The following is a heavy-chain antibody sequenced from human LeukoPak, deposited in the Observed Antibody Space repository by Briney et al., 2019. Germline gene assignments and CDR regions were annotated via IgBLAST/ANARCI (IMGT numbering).Heavy chain of an antibody. V-gene: IGHV4-39*01. CDR3: ARLEGPYSSSPLAPFFDY. Sequence: PSETLSLTCTVSGGSISSSSYYWGWIRQPPGKGLEWIGSTYYSGSTYYNPSLKSRVTISVDTSKNQFSLKLSSVTAADTAVYYCARLEGPYSSSPLAPFFDYWGQGTLVTVSS. J-gene: IGHJ4*02. CDR2: TYYSGST. CDR1: GGSISSSSYY. D-gene: IGHD6-6*01.